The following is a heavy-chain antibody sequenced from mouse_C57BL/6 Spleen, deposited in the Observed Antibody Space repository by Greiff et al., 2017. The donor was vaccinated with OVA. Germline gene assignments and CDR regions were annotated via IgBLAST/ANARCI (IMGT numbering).Heavy chain of an antibody. Sequence: EVQLQQSGAELVRPGASVKLSCTASGFNINDYYMHWVKQRPEQGLEWIGRIDPEDGDTEYAPKFQGKATMTADTSSNSAYLQLSSLTSEDTAVYYGTTTAQATRFAYWGQGTLVTVSA. CDR3: TTTAQATRFAY. CDR1: GFNINDYY. CDR2: IDPEDGDT. J-gene: IGHJ3*01. V-gene: IGHV14-1*01. D-gene: IGHD3-2*02.